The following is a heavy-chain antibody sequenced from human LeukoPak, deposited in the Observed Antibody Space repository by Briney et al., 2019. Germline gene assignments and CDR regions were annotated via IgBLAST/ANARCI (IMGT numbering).Heavy chain of an antibody. CDR3: ARDDCSSTSCYRNFDY. V-gene: IGHV1-2*06. CDR1: GYTFTGYY. J-gene: IGHJ4*02. Sequence: ASVKVSCKASGYTFTGYYMHWVRQAPGQGLEWLGRINPNGGGTNYAQKFQGRVTMTRDTSISTAYMELSRLRSDDTAMYYCARDDCSSTSCYRNFDYWGQGTLVTVSS. CDR2: INPNGGGT. D-gene: IGHD2-2*02.